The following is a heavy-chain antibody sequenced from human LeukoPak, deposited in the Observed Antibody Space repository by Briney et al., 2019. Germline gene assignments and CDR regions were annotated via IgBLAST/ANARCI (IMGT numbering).Heavy chain of an antibody. CDR1: GGSISSYH. D-gene: IGHD6-25*01. Sequence: PSETLSLTCTVSGGSISSYHWSWIRQPPGKGLEWIGFFYYSGSTNYNPSLKSRVTISVDTSKNQFSLKLSSVIAADTAVYYCARERLHRFDYWGQGTLVTVSS. V-gene: IGHV4-59*12. CDR3: ARERLHRFDY. J-gene: IGHJ4*02. CDR2: FYYSGST.